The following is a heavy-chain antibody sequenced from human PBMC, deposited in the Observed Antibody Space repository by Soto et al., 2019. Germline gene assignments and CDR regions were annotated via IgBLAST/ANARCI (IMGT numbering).Heavy chain of an antibody. CDR1: GYSISSGYY. J-gene: IGHJ4*02. Sequence: TSETLSLTCAVSGYSISSGYYWGWIRQSPGKGLEWIGSIHHGGSPLFNPSLEGRVAISIDTSKNQLSLTLSSVTAADTAVYYCAGGWTEVDNAYSGPGPLVTLSS. CDR2: IHHGGSP. V-gene: IGHV4-38-2*01. CDR3: AGGWTEVDNAY. D-gene: IGHD3-3*01.